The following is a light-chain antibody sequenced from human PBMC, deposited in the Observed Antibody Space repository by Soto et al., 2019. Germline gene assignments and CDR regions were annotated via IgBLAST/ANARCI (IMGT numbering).Light chain of an antibody. CDR3: QQYNNWPFIT. J-gene: IGKJ5*01. CDR1: QSVSSN. CDR2: GAS. V-gene: IGKV3-15*01. Sequence: EIVLKQSPATLSVSPGERATLSCRASQSVSSNLAWYQQKPGQAPRVLIYGASTRATGIPVRFSGSGSGTEFTLTISSLQSEDFAVYYCQQYNNWPFITFGQGTRLEIK.